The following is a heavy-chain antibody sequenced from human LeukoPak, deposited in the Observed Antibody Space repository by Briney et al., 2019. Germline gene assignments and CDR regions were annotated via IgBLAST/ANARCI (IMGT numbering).Heavy chain of an antibody. J-gene: IGHJ6*02. Sequence: SETLSLTCTVSGGSISSYYWSWNRQPPGKGLEWIGYIYYSGSTNYNPSLKSRVTISVDTSKNQFSLKLSSVTAADTAVYYCARFSGSGMRSGMDVWGQGTTVTVSS. CDR2: IYYSGST. CDR3: ARFSGSGMRSGMDV. V-gene: IGHV4-59*01. D-gene: IGHD3-10*01. CDR1: GGSISSYY.